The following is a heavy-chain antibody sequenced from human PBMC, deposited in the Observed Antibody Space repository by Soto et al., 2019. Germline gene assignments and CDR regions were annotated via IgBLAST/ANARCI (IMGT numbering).Heavy chain of an antibody. V-gene: IGHV4-34*01. CDR2: INHSGST. Sequence: SETLSLTCAVYGGSFSGYYWSWIRQPPGKGLEWIGEINHSGSTNYNPSLKSRVTISVDTSKNQFSLKLSSVTAADTAVYYCASFKYYDFWSGYRNDAFDIWGQGTMVTVSS. D-gene: IGHD3-3*01. CDR1: GGSFSGYY. J-gene: IGHJ3*02. CDR3: ASFKYYDFWSGYRNDAFDI.